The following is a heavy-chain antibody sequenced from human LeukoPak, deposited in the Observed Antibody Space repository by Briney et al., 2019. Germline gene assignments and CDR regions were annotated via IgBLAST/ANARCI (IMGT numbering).Heavy chain of an antibody. CDR3: AKRWGNYYGSGNYYDAYYFDY. D-gene: IGHD3-10*01. J-gene: IGHJ4*02. V-gene: IGHV3-7*03. CDR2: MNQDGSAK. CDR1: GFTFSDSW. Sequence: GGSLRLSCAASGFTFSDSWMSWVRQAPGKGLEWVANMNQDGSAKDYVDSVKGRFTISRDNSKNTLYLQMNSLRAEDTAVYYCAKRWGNYYGSGNYYDAYYFDYWGQGTLVTVSS.